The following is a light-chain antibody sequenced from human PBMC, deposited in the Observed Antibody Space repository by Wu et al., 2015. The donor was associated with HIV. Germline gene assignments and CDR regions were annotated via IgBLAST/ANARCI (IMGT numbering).Light chain of an antibody. V-gene: IGKV3-20*01. J-gene: IGKJ1*01. CDR1: QSVSSTS. CDR3: QYYDTLPT. CDR2: GAS. Sequence: EIVLTQSPGTLSLSPGERATLSCRASQSVSSTSLAWYQQKPGQAPRLLIYGASSRATGIPDRFSGSGSGTDFTLTISGLEPEDFAVYCCQYYDTLPTFGQGTRVEIK.